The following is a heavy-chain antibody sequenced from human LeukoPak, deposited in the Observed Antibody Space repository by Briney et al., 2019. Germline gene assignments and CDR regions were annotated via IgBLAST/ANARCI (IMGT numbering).Heavy chain of an antibody. V-gene: IGHV3-23*01. CDR3: AKDRASGSHRNWFDP. CDR1: GFTFSSYG. D-gene: IGHD1-26*01. Sequence: GGSLRLSCAASGFTFSSYGMSWVRQAPGKGLEWVSAISGSGGSTYYADSVKGRFTISRDNSKNTLYLQMNSLRAEDTAVYYCAKDRASGSHRNWFDPWGQGTLVTVSS. CDR2: ISGSGGST. J-gene: IGHJ5*02.